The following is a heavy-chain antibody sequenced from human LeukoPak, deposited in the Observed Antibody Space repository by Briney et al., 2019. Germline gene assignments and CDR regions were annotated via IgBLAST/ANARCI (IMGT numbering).Heavy chain of an antibody. CDR2: ISSSSSYI. CDR3: ARDNDLGFGGTLDY. CDR1: GFTFSSYS. J-gene: IGHJ4*02. V-gene: IGHV3-21*01. D-gene: IGHD3-10*01. Sequence: GGSLRLSCAASGFTFSSYSMNWVRQAPGKGLEWVSSISSSSSYIYYADSVKGRFTISRDNAKNSLYLQMNSLRAEDTAVYYCARDNDLGFGGTLDYWGQGTLVTVSS.